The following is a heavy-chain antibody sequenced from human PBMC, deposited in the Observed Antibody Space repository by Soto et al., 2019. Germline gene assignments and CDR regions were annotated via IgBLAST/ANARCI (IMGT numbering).Heavy chain of an antibody. CDR3: ARHSRTCFDY. V-gene: IGHV3-7*05. J-gene: IGHJ4*02. Sequence: GSLRLSCAASGFTFSDSWMSWIRQAPGEGLEWVANIKQDGSEKYYVDSVRGRFTISRDNAKNSLFLQMNSLRAEDTAVYFCARHSRTCFDYWAQGALVTVSS. CDR1: GFTFSDSW. CDR2: IKQDGSEK. D-gene: IGHD2-8*01.